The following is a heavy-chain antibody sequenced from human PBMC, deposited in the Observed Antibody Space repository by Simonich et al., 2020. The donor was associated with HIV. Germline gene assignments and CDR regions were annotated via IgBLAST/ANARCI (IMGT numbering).Heavy chain of an antibody. CDR3: AKDRYSSSSGSFDY. CDR1: GFTFDVYS. J-gene: IGHJ4*02. V-gene: IGHV3-9*03. CDR2: ISWTSGSI. Sequence: EVQLVESGGGLVQPGRFMRLSCAASGFTFDVYSMHWVRQAPGKCLEGVSEISWTSGSIGYAESVKGRFTISRDNAKNSLYLQMNSLRAEDMALYYCAKDRYSSSSGSFDYWGQGTLVTVSS. D-gene: IGHD6-6*01.